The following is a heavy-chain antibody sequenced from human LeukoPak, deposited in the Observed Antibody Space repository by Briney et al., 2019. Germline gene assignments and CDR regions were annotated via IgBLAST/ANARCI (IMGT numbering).Heavy chain of an antibody. Sequence: PGGSLRLSCAASGFTFSSYSMNWVRQAPGKGLEWVSYISSSSSTIYYADSVKGRFTISKDTSQNTVYLQMNSLRAEDTAMYYCARDRAGTQAWVEFDPWGQGTLVTVSS. CDR3: ARDRAGTQAWVEFDP. CDR1: GFTFSSYS. J-gene: IGHJ5*02. CDR2: ISSSSSTI. D-gene: IGHD3-10*01. V-gene: IGHV3-48*01.